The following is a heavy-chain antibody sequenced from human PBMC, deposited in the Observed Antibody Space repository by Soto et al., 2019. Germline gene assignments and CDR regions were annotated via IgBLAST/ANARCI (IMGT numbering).Heavy chain of an antibody. V-gene: IGHV4-30-2*01. J-gene: IGHJ4*02. CDR3: TSDYGSGSYRFDY. CDR1: GASISSGDYS. CDR2: IYQSGRT. D-gene: IGHD3-10*01. Sequence: QLQLQESGSGLVKPSQTLSLTCGVSGASISSGDYSWSWIRQPPGRGLEWIGYIYQSGRTTYNPSLKSRVPISLDRSKNQFSLKLNSVTAADTAVYYCTSDYGSGSYRFDYWGQGTLVTVSS.